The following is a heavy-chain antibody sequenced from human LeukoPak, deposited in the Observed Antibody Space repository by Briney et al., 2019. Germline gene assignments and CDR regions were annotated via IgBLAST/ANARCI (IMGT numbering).Heavy chain of an antibody. CDR3: ARGADSSGYYSIFYFDY. J-gene: IGHJ4*02. V-gene: IGHV4-59*01. CDR2: IYYSGST. CDR1: GGSISSYY. Sequence: ASETLSLTCTVSGGSISSYYWNWIRQPPGKGLEWIGYIYYSGSTNYNPSLKSRVTISVDTSKNQFSLKLSSVTAADTAVYYCARGADSSGYYSIFYFDYWGQGTLVTVSS. D-gene: IGHD3-22*01.